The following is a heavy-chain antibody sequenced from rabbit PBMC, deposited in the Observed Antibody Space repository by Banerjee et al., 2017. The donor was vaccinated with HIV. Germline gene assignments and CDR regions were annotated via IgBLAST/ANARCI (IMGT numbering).Heavy chain of an antibody. Sequence: QSLEESGGDLVKPGASLTLTCTVSGFSFSSSHYMCWVRQAPGKGLEWIACIYTSSGSTWYASWVNGRFAISKTSSTVDLKMTSLTAADTATYFCASSDVSYGYAFNLWGPGTLVTVS. CDR3: ASSDVSYGYAFNL. V-gene: IGHV1S40*01. D-gene: IGHD6-1*01. J-gene: IGHJ4*01. CDR2: IYTSSGST. CDR1: GFSFSSSHY.